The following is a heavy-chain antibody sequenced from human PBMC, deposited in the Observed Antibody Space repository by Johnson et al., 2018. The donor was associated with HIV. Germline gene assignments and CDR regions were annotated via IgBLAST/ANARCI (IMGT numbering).Heavy chain of an antibody. CDR1: GFTFDDYA. CDR2: IYSGGST. CDR3: RVVTGAFDI. Sequence: QMLLVESGGVLVQPGRSLRLSCAASGFTFDDYAMHWVRQAPGKGLEWVSFIYSGGSTYHADSGKGRFTISRDNSKNTLYLQMNSLRAEDTAVYYCRVVTGAFDIWGQGTMVTVSS. D-gene: IGHD4-23*01. J-gene: IGHJ3*02. V-gene: IGHV3-NL1*01.